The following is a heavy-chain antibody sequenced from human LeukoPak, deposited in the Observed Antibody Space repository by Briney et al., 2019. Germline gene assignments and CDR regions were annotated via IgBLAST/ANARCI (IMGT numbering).Heavy chain of an antibody. V-gene: IGHV3-21*01. Sequence: GGSLRLSCAASGFTFSSYSMNWVRQAPGKGLEWVSSISSSSSYIYYADSVKGRFTISRDNAKNSLYLQMNSLRAEDTAVYYCARGHSGYDFEDYWGQGTLVTLSS. D-gene: IGHD5-12*01. CDR3: ARGHSGYDFEDY. J-gene: IGHJ4*02. CDR1: GFTFSSYS. CDR2: ISSSSSYI.